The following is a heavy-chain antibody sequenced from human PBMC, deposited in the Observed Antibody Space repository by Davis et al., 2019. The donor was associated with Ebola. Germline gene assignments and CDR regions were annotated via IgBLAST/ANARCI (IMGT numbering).Heavy chain of an antibody. J-gene: IGHJ4*02. Sequence: MPSETLSLTCAVYGGSFSGYYWSWIRQPPGKGLEWIGKINHSGSTNYNPSLKSRVTISVDTSKNQFSLKLSSVTAADTAVYYCARTGLQEGYFDYWGQGTLVTVSS. D-gene: IGHD5-24*01. CDR1: GGSFSGYY. CDR3: ARTGLQEGYFDY. CDR2: INHSGST. V-gene: IGHV4-34*01.